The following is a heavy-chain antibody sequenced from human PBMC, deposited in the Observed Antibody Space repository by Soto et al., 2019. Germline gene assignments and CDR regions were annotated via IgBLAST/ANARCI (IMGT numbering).Heavy chain of an antibody. CDR2: INPSGGST. CDR1: GYTFTSYY. Sequence: GASVKVSCKASGYTFTSYYMHWVRQAPGQGLEWMGIINPSGGSTSYAQKFQGRVTMTRDTSTSTVYMELSSLRSEDTAVYYCARGYCSGGSCYSEIGFWFDPWGQGTLVTVSS. CDR3: ARGYCSGGSCYSEIGFWFDP. D-gene: IGHD2-15*01. J-gene: IGHJ5*02. V-gene: IGHV1-46*01.